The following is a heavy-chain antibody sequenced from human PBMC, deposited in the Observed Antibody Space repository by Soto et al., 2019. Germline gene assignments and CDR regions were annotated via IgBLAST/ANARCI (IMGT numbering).Heavy chain of an antibody. CDR3: ARTYYDYVWGSYRPNWFDP. Sequence: SETLSLTCTVSGGSISSGDYYWSWIRQPPGKGLEWIGYIYYSGSIYYNPSLKSRVTISVDTSKNQFSLKLSSVTAADTAVYYCARTYYDYVWGSYRPNWFDPWGQGTLVTVSS. CDR1: GGSISSGDYY. V-gene: IGHV4-30-4*01. D-gene: IGHD3-16*02. CDR2: IYYSGSI. J-gene: IGHJ5*02.